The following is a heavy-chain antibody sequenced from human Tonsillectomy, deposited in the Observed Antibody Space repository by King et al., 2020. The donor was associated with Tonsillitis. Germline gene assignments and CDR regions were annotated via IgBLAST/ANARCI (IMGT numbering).Heavy chain of an antibody. CDR3: ARHPGDGLYGMDV. Sequence: VQLVESGGGLVKPGGSLRLSCAASGFTFSSYSMNWVRQAPGKGLEWVSSITISSTYIYYADSMKGRFTISRDNTKNSLYLQMNSLRAEDTAVYYCARHPGDGLYGMDVWGKGTTVTVSS. J-gene: IGHJ6*04. CDR2: ITISSTYI. D-gene: IGHD5-24*01. CDR1: GFTFSSYS. V-gene: IGHV3-21*01.